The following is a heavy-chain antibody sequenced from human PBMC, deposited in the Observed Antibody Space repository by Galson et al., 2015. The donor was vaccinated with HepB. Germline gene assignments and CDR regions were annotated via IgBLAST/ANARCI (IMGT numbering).Heavy chain of an antibody. V-gene: IGHV3-9*01. CDR3: AKGGYSYGPRAAGFDY. J-gene: IGHJ4*02. Sequence: SLRLSCAASGFTFDDYAMHWVRQAPGKGLEWVSGISWNSGSIGYADSVKGRFTISRDNAKNSLYLQMNSLRAEDTALYYCAKGGYSYGPRAAGFDYWGQGTLVTVSS. D-gene: IGHD5-18*01. CDR1: GFTFDDYA. CDR2: ISWNSGSI.